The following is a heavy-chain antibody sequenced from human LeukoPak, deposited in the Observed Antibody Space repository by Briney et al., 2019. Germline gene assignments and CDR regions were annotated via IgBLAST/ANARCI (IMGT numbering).Heavy chain of an antibody. CDR2: INHSGST. Sequence: SETLSLTCAVYGGSFSGYYWSWIRQPPGKGLEWIGEINHSGSTNYNPSLKSRVTISVDTSKNQFSLKLSSVTAADTAVYYCARGRASDYVWGSYRFVWFDPWGQGNLVTVSS. CDR3: ARGRASDYVWGSYRFVWFDP. J-gene: IGHJ5*02. CDR1: GGSFSGYY. V-gene: IGHV4-34*01. D-gene: IGHD3-16*02.